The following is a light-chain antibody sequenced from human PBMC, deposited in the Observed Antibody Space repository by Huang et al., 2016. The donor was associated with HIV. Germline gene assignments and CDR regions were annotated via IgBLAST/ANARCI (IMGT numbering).Light chain of an antibody. V-gene: IGKV3-11*01. CDR3: QQRSAWPLT. CDR1: QSVSSY. CDR2: DAS. Sequence: EIVLTQSPATLSLSPGERATLSCRASQSVSSYLAWYQQKPGQAPRLLIYDASNSATGIPARFSGSGSGTDFTLTISNLQSEDFAVYYCQQRSAWPLTFGGGTKVEI. J-gene: IGKJ4*01.